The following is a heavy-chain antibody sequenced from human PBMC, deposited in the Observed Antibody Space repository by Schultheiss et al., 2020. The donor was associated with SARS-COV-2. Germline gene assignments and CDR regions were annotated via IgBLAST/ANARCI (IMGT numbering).Heavy chain of an antibody. J-gene: IGHJ4*02. CDR1: GFTFSSYS. D-gene: IGHD5-12*01. V-gene: IGHV3-30*18. CDR2: ISYDGSNK. Sequence: GGSLRLSCVASGFTFSSYSMNWVRQAPGKGLEWVAVISYDGSNKYYADSVKGRFTISRDNSKNTLYLQMNSLRAEDTAVYYCAKAALYSGYDSYFDYWGQGTLVTVSS. CDR3: AKAALYSGYDSYFDY.